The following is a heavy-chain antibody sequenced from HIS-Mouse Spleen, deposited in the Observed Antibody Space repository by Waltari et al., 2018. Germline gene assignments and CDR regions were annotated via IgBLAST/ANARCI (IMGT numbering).Heavy chain of an antibody. J-gene: IGHJ4*02. CDR1: GFTFSSYG. CDR2: ISYDGSNK. Sequence: QVQLVESGGGVVQPGRSLRLSCAASGFTFSSYGMRWVRQAPGKGREWVAVISYDGSNKYYADSVKGRFTISRDNSKNTLYLQMNSLRAEDTAVYYCAKDKHHAFDYWGQGTLVTVSS. CDR3: AKDKHHAFDY. V-gene: IGHV3-30*18.